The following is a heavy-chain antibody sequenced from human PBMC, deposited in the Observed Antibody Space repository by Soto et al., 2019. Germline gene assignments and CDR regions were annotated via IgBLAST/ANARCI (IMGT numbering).Heavy chain of an antibody. CDR3: ARERYCISTSCLYGPHDY. V-gene: IGHV3-7*01. CDR2: IKQDGSEK. D-gene: IGHD2-2*01. Sequence: GGSLRLSCAASGFTFSSYWMSWVRQAPGKGLEWVANIKQDGSEKYYVDSVKGRFTISRDNAKNSLYLQMNSLRAEDTAVYYCARERYCISTSCLYGPHDYWGQGTLVTVSS. CDR1: GFTFSSYW. J-gene: IGHJ4*02.